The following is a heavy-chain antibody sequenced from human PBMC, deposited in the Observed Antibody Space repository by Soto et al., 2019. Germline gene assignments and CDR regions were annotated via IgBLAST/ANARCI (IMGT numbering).Heavy chain of an antibody. V-gene: IGHV3-30*18. CDR1: GFTFSSYG. D-gene: IGHD3-3*01. J-gene: IGHJ4*02. CDR3: AKDNIITIFGVVQTYYFDY. CDR2: ISYDGSNK. Sequence: GGSLRLSCAASGFTFSSYGMHWVRQAPGKGLEWVAVISYDGSNKYYADSVKGRFTISRDNSKNTLYLQMNSLRAEDTAVYYCAKDNIITIFGVVQTYYFDYWGQGPLVTVAS.